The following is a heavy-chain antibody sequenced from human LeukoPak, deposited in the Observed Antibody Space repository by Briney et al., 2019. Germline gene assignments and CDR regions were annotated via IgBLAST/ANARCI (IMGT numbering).Heavy chain of an antibody. V-gene: IGHV3-23*01. CDR1: GFAFSRYA. CDR2: ISGSGGST. CDR3: ARDLETFAY. Sequence: PGGSIRLSCAASGFAFSRYAMNWVRQAPGKGLEWVSAISGSGGSTYYADSVKGRFTISRDNSKNTLYLQMNSLRAEDTAVYYCARDLETFAYWGQGTLGTVSS. J-gene: IGHJ4*02.